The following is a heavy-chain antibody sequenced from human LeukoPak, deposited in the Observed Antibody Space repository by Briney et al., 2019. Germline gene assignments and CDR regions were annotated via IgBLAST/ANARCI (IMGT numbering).Heavy chain of an antibody. D-gene: IGHD2-15*01. J-gene: IGHJ5*02. V-gene: IGHV3-30-3*01. CDR3: ARDLEDCSGGSCYSWFDP. Sequence: GGSLRLSCAASGFTFSSYAMHWVRQAPGKGLEWVAVISYDGSNKYYADSEKGRFTISRDNSKNTLYLQMNSLKAEDTAVYYCARDLEDCSGGSCYSWFDPWGQGTLVTVSS. CDR1: GFTFSSYA. CDR2: ISYDGSNK.